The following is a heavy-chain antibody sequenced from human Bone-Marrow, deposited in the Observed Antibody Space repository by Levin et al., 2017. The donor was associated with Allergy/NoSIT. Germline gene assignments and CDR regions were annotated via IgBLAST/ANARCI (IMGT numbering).Heavy chain of an antibody. CDR1: GFTFSNAW. D-gene: IGHD3-10*01. CDR2: IKSTSDGGTT. CDR3: TTLGSSRKFDY. Sequence: GGSLRLSCAASGFTFSNAWMNWVRQAPGKGLEWIGRIKSTSDGGTTDYAAPVKGRFTISRDDSESTVYLLMNSLKIEDTAIYYCTTLGSSRKFDYWGQGALVTVSS. J-gene: IGHJ4*02. V-gene: IGHV3-15*01.